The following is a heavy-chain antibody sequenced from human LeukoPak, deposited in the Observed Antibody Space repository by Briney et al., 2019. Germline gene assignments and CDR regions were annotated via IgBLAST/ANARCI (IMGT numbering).Heavy chain of an antibody. CDR3: AREIYGDYAPNRNYSYYYYMDV. CDR1: GYTFTGYY. Sequence: ASVKVSCKASGYTFTGYYMHWVRQAPGQGLEWMGWINTNTGNPTYAQGFTGRFVFSLDTSVSTAYLQITSLKAEDTAVYYCAREIYGDYAPNRNYSYYYYMDVWGKGTTVTVSS. CDR2: INTNTGNP. D-gene: IGHD4-17*01. J-gene: IGHJ6*03. V-gene: IGHV7-4-1*02.